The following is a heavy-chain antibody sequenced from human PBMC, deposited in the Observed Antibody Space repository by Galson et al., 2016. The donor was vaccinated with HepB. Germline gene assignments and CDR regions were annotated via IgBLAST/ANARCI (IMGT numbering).Heavy chain of an antibody. J-gene: IGHJ5*02. CDR3: AKAMAAARTNWFDP. Sequence: SLRLSCAASGFTFRNYGMHWVRQAPGQGLEWVAIISHDGSLKFYADSVKGRFTISRDNSKNTLYLQMNSLRPEDTAIYYCAKAMAAARTNWFDPWGQGVLVTVS. CDR1: GFTFRNYG. V-gene: IGHV3-30*18. D-gene: IGHD6-13*01. CDR2: ISHDGSLK.